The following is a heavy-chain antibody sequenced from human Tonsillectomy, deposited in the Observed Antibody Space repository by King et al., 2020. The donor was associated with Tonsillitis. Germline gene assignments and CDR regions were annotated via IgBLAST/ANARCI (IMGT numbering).Heavy chain of an antibody. Sequence: VQLVESGGGVVQPGRSLRLSCAASGFTFSSYGIHWVRQAPGKGLEWVAVISSDGSVKYYAGSVKGRFTISRDNSKNTLYLQMNSLRPEDTAVYYCAKGRTRGGGSPEFDYWGQGTLVTVSS. CDR2: ISSDGSVK. V-gene: IGHV3-30*18. CDR1: GFTFSSYG. CDR3: AKGRTRGGGSPEFDY. D-gene: IGHD2-15*01. J-gene: IGHJ4*02.